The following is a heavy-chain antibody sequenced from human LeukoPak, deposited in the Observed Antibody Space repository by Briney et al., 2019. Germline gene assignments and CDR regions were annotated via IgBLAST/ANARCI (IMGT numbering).Heavy chain of an antibody. J-gene: IGHJ3*02. Sequence: GGSLRLSCAASGFTFSNYGMNWVRQAPGKGLEWVSALSSSGGSTYYADSVKGRFTISRDNSKNTLYLQMNSLRAEDTAVYYCAKDGYKSRHAFDIWGQGTMVTVSS. CDR2: LSSSGGST. CDR3: AKDGYKSRHAFDI. D-gene: IGHD5-24*01. V-gene: IGHV3-23*01. CDR1: GFTFSNYG.